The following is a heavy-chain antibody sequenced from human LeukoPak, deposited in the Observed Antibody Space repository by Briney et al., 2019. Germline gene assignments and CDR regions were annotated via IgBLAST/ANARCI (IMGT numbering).Heavy chain of an antibody. V-gene: IGHV4-34*01. CDR1: GGSFSGYY. Sequence: PSETLSLTCAVYGGSFSGYYWSWIRQPPGKGLEWIGEINHSGSTNYSPSLNSRATISVDTSKNQFSLKLSSVTAADTAVYYCARGYYYESSGYFDYWGQGTLVTVSS. D-gene: IGHD3-22*01. CDR3: ARGYYYESSGYFDY. CDR2: INHSGST. J-gene: IGHJ4*02.